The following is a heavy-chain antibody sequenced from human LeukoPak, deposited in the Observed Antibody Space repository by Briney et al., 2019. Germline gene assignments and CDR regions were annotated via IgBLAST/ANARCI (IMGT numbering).Heavy chain of an antibody. CDR2: MNPNSGNT. CDR1: GYTFTSYD. D-gene: IGHD3-22*01. Sequence: ASVKVSCKASGYTFTSYDINWVRQATGQGLEWMGWMNPNSGNTGYAQKFQGRVTITRNTSISTAYMELSSLRSEDTAVYYCARERPPGYYDSSGYYYSWGQGTLVTVSS. CDR3: ARERPPGYYDSSGYYYS. V-gene: IGHV1-8*03. J-gene: IGHJ4*02.